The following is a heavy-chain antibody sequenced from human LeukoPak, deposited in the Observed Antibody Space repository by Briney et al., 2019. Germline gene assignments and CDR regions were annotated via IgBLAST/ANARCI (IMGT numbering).Heavy chain of an antibody. D-gene: IGHD3-16*02. CDR3: AKETGYYDYVWGSYRYTYFDY. Sequence: PGGSLRLSCAASGFTFGSYGMHWVRQAPGKGLEWVAVIWYDGSNKYYADSVKGRFTISRDNSKNTLYLQMNSLTAEDTAVYYCAKETGYYDYVWGSYRYTYFDYWGQGTLVTVSS. V-gene: IGHV3-33*06. J-gene: IGHJ4*02. CDR1: GFTFGSYG. CDR2: IWYDGSNK.